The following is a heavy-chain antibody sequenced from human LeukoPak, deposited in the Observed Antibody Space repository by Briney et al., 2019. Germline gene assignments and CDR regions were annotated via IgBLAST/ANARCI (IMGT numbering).Heavy chain of an antibody. V-gene: IGHV4-59*01. Sequence: SETLSLTCTVPGGPMSGYYWSWIRQPPGKGLDWIGYIHYSGSTNYHPSLKSRVTLSVDTSKKQFSLKVMSVTAADTAVYYCARGLLVGNSGYYFDSWGRGTLVTVSA. CDR1: GGPMSGYY. J-gene: IGHJ4*02. CDR2: IHYSGST. CDR3: ARGLLVGNSGYYFDS. D-gene: IGHD5-12*01.